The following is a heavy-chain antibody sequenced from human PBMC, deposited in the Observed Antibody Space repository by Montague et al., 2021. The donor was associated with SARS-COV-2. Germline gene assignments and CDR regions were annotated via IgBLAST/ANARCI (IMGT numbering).Heavy chain of an antibody. Sequence: SETLSLTCAVYGGSFSGYDWSWIRQPPEKGLEWIGEINQSGRTNNNPSLKSRVIISVDTSKNQFSLKLSSVTAADTAVYYCARRGSSVWGVAVSAELDYWGQGIPVIVSS. J-gene: IGHJ4*02. CDR2: INQSGRT. CDR1: GGSFSGYD. CDR3: ARRGSSVWGVAVSAELDY. D-gene: IGHD3-10*01. V-gene: IGHV4-34*01.